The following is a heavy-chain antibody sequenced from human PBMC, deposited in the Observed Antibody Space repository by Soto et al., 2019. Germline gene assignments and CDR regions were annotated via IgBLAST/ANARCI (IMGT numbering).Heavy chain of an antibody. CDR3: AKGGNYDVWRGPGDY. J-gene: IGHJ4*02. V-gene: IGHV3-9*01. CDR2: IDWNSGRI. D-gene: IGHD3-3*01. Sequence: EVQLVESGGGLVQPGRSLRLSCAASGFTFDDYAMHWVRQAPGKGLEWVSGIDWNSGRINYADSVKGRFTISRDSANNSVYLQMNSVRAEDTALYYCAKGGNYDVWRGPGDYWGQGTLVTVSS. CDR1: GFTFDDYA.